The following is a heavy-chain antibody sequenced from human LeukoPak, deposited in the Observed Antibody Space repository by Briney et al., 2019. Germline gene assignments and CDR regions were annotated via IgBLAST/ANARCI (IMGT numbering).Heavy chain of an antibody. D-gene: IGHD2-8*01. CDR2: INHSGST. J-gene: IGHJ4*02. CDR1: GGSFSGYY. Sequence: SETLSLTCAVYGGSFSGYYWSWIRQPPGKGLEWIGEINHSGSTNYNPSLKSRATIPVDTSKNQFSLKLSSVTAADTAVYYCARAFGAYCTNGVCYHFDYWGQGTLVTVSS. V-gene: IGHV4-34*01. CDR3: ARAFGAYCTNGVCYHFDY.